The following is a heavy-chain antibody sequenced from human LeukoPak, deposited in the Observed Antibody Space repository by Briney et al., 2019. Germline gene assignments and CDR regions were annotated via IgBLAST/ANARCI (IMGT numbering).Heavy chain of an antibody. Sequence: GGSVRLSCAASGFTFSSYAMHWVRQAPGKGLEWVAVISYDGSNKYNADSVKGRFTISRDNSKNTLYLQMNSLRAEDTAVYYCARDWVNSLWYYGMDVWGQGTTVTVSS. D-gene: IGHD3-16*01. CDR3: ARDWVNSLWYYGMDV. J-gene: IGHJ6*02. CDR2: ISYDGSNK. CDR1: GFTFSSYA. V-gene: IGHV3-30*04.